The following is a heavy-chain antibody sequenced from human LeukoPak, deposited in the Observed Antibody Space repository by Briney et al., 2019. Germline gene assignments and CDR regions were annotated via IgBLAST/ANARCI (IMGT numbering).Heavy chain of an antibody. CDR2: MNPNSGNT. CDR3: ARELDDERFDF. V-gene: IGHV1-8*03. J-gene: IGHJ4*02. CDR1: GYTFTSYD. Sequence: GASVKVSCKASGYTFTSYDINWVRQATGQGLEWMGWMNPNSGNTGYAQKFQGRVTITRNTSISTAYMELSSLRSEDTAVYYCARELDDERFDFWGQGTLVTVSS. D-gene: IGHD1-1*01.